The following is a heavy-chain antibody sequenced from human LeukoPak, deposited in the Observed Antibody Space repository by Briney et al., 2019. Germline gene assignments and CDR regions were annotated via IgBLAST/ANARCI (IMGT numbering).Heavy chain of an antibody. CDR1: GFTFSSYA. J-gene: IGHJ5*02. CDR3: AKDPESYYSDSSGSENWFDP. CDR2: ISGSGGST. V-gene: IGHV3-23*01. Sequence: GGSLRLSCAASGFTFSSYAMSWVRQAPGKGLEWVSAISGSGGSTYYADSVKGRFTISRDNSKNTLYLQMNSLRAEDTAVYYCAKDPESYYSDSSGSENWFDPWGQGTLVTVSS. D-gene: IGHD3-22*01.